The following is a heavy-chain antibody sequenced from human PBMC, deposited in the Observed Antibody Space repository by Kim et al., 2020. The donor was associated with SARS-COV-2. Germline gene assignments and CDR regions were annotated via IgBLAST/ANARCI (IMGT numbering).Heavy chain of an antibody. CDR1: GFTFDDYA. J-gene: IGHJ3*02. CDR2: ISWDGGST. Sequence: GGSLRLSCAASGFTFDDYAMHWVRQAPGKGLEWVSLISWDGGSTYYADSVKGRFTISRDNSKNSLYLQMNSLRAEDTALYYCARSMVDAFDIWGQGTMVTVSS. CDR3: ARSMVDAFDI. D-gene: IGHD3-10*01. V-gene: IGHV3-43D*03.